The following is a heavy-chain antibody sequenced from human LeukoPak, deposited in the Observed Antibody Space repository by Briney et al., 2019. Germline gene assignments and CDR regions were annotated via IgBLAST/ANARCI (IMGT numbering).Heavy chain of an antibody. Sequence: ASVKVSCKASGYTFTGYYMHWVRQAPGQGLEWMGRINPNSGGTNYAQKFQGRVTMTRDTSISTACMELSRLRSDDTAVYYCARDLSMVRGVITFDYWGQGTLVTVSS. CDR2: INPNSGGT. CDR3: ARDLSMVRGVITFDY. V-gene: IGHV1-2*06. CDR1: GYTFTGYY. J-gene: IGHJ4*02. D-gene: IGHD3-10*01.